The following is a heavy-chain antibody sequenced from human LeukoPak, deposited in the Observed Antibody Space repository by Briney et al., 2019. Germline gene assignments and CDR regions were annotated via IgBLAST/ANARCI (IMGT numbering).Heavy chain of an antibody. CDR2: ISGSAGST. J-gene: IGHJ4*02. CDR3: AKDLREAGLSCFDY. V-gene: IGHV3-23*01. CDR1: GFTFSSYA. D-gene: IGHD3-16*01. Sequence: GGSLRLSCAASGFTFSSYAMSWVRQAPGKGLEWVSVISGSAGSTYYADSVKGRFTISRDNSENTLYLQMNSLRAEDTAVYYCAKDLREAGLSCFDYWGQGTLVTVSS.